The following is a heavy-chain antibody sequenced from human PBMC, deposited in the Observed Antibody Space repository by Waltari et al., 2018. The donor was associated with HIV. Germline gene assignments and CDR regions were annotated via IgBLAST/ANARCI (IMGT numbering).Heavy chain of an antibody. V-gene: IGHV3-33*01. J-gene: IGHJ4*02. CDR2: IWFDGSKK. Sequence: QVQLVESGGTVVQPGRSLRLSCAASGFSFRNYGMHWVSQTPGKGLEWVALIWFDGSKKYYADSVKGRFSVSRDNSKNTLYLQMNSLRVEDTALYYCVRDGLTDLTKRFTMIIGTNWGQGTLVTVSS. CDR1: GFSFRNYG. D-gene: IGHD3-22*01. CDR3: VRDGLTDLTKRFTMIIGTN.